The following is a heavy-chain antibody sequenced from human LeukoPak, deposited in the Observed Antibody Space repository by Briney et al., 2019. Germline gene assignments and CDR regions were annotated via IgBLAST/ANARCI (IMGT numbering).Heavy chain of an antibody. CDR3: AGFTYYDFWSGYYTPYYFDY. V-gene: IGHV1-69*05. CDR1: GYTFTSYG. D-gene: IGHD3-3*01. CDR2: IIPIFGTA. Sequence: GASVKVSCKASGYTFTSYGISWVRQAPGQGLEWMGGIIPIFGTANYAQKFQGIVTITTDESTSTAYMELSSLRSEDTAVYYCAGFTYYDFWSGYYTPYYFDYWGQGTLVTVSS. J-gene: IGHJ4*02.